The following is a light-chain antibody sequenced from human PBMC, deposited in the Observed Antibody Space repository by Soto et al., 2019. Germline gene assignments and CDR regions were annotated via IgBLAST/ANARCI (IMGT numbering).Light chain of an antibody. V-gene: IGKV3-20*01. Sequence: EIVLTQSPGTLSLSPGERATLSCRASQSVTSYYLGWYQQKPGQPPRLLIYGVSNRATGIPDRFSGSGSGTDFTLTISGLEPEDFGVYFCLDYGTSPPYTFGRGTKVEIK. CDR2: GVS. CDR3: LDYGTSPPYT. CDR1: QSVTSYY. J-gene: IGKJ2*01.